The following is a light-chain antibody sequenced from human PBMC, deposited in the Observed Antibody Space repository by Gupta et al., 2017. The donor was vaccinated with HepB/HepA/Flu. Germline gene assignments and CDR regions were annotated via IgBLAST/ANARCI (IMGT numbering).Light chain of an antibody. CDR3: SSYTSITRSVI. CDR1: SSDVGGYKY. J-gene: IGLJ2*01. V-gene: IGLV2-14*03. CDR2: DVS. Sequence: QSALTQPASVSGSPGQSITLSCIGTSSDVGGYKYVSWYQQLPGKAPKLLLYDVSSRPSGVSNRFSGSKSANTASLSISGLQAEDEADYYCSSYTSITRSVIFGGGTRLTVL.